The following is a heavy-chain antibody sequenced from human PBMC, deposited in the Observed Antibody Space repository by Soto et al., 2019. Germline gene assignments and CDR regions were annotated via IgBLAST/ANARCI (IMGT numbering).Heavy chain of an antibody. J-gene: IGHJ4*02. CDR3: ARVVTAPGYGPTREGLADY. CDR2: ISAYNGNT. V-gene: IGHV1-18*04. CDR1: GYTFTSYG. D-gene: IGHD2-21*02. Sequence: QVQLVQSGAEVKKPGASVKVSCKASGYTFTSYGISWVRQAPGQGLEWMGWISAYNGNTNYAQKLQGRVTMTTDTSTSTAYMELRSLRSDDTAVYYCARVVTAPGYGPTREGLADYWGQGTLVTVSS.